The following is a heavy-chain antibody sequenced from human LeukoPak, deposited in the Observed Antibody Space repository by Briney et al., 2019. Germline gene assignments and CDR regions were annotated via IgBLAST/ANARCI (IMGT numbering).Heavy chain of an antibody. CDR3: ARDQEGFDY. J-gene: IGHJ4*02. V-gene: IGHV1-46*01. CDR1: GYTFTSNY. Sequence: ASVKVSCKASGYTFTSNYIYWVRQAPGQGLEWMGMIYPRDGSTSYAQKFQGRVTVTRDTSTSTVHMELSGLRSEDTAVYYCARDQEGFDYWGQGTLVTVSS. CDR2: IYPRDGST.